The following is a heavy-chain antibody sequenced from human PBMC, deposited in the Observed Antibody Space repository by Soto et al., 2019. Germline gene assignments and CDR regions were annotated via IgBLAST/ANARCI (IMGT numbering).Heavy chain of an antibody. CDR3: AREEYYYGSGAFFDY. Sequence: QVQLVQSGAEVKKPGSSVKVSCKASGGTFSSYTISWVRQAPGQGLEWMGRIIPILGIANYAQKFQGRVTITADKSTSTAYMELSSLRSDDTAVSYCAREEYYYGSGAFFDYWGQGTLVTVSS. D-gene: IGHD3-10*01. CDR2: IIPILGIA. CDR1: GGTFSSYT. J-gene: IGHJ4*02. V-gene: IGHV1-69*08.